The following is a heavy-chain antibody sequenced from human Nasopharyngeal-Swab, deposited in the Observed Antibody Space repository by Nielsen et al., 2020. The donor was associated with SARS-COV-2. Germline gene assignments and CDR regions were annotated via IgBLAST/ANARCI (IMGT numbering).Heavy chain of an antibody. D-gene: IGHD4/OR15-4a*01. V-gene: IGHV5-51*01. CDR1: GSSFTSHW. CDR2: IYPGDSDT. Sequence: GGSLRLSCQGSGSSFTSHWIAWVRQMPGKGLEWMGIIYPGDSDTRYSPSFQGQVTISADKSINTAYLQWSSLKASDTAMYYCARQGALDYGMDVWGQGTTVTVSS. CDR3: ARQGALDYGMDV. J-gene: IGHJ6*02.